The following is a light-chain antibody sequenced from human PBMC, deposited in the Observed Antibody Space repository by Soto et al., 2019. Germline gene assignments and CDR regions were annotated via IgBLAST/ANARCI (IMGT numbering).Light chain of an antibody. J-gene: IGKJ5*01. CDR1: QSVSSNY. CDR3: QQHGTSPIT. V-gene: IGKV3-20*01. CDR2: GAS. Sequence: VLTQSPDTLSLSPGERATLSCRAGQSVSSNYLAWYQQKPGQAPRLLIYGASSRATGIPDKFSGSGSGTDFTLTIDGLEPEDFAVYYCQQHGTSPITFGQGTRLEIK.